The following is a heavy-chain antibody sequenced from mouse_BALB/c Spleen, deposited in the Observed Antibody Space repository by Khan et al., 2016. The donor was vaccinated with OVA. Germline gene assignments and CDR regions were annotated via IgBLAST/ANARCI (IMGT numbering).Heavy chain of an antibody. CDR3: ARNRDGGSYWYFDG. D-gene: IGHD3-3*01. CDR2: MWIGGST. CDR1: GFSLSRYS. V-gene: IGHV2-6-4*01. J-gene: IGHJ1*01. Sequence: QVQLKESGPGLVAPSQSLSITCTVSGFSLSRYSVHWVRQPPGKGLEWLGIMWIGGSTDYNSALKSRLSISKDNSKSQVFLKMNSLQTDDTAMYYCARNRDGGSYWYFDGWGAGTTVTVSS.